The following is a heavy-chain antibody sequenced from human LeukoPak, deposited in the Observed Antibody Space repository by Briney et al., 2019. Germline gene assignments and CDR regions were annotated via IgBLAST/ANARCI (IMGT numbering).Heavy chain of an antibody. CDR3: ARGTNGSSWYAIFDY. CDR2: INHSGST. CDR1: GGSFSGYY. D-gene: IGHD6-13*01. V-gene: IGHV4-34*01. Sequence: SETLSLTCAVYGGSFSGYYWSWIRQPPGKGLEWIGEINHSGSTNYNPSLKSRVTISVDTSKNQFSLKLSSVTAADTAVYYCARGTNGSSWYAIFDYWGQGTLVTVSS. J-gene: IGHJ4*02.